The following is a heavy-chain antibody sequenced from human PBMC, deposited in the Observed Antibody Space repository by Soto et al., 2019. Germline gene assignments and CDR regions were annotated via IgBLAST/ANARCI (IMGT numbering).Heavy chain of an antibody. J-gene: IGHJ6*02. CDR3: ARDGCSGGSCYLYYYYGMDV. D-gene: IGHD2-15*01. Sequence: PSQTLSLTCAISGDSVSSNSAAWNWIRQSPSRGLEWLGRTYYRSKWYNDYAVSVKSRITINPDTSKNQFSLQLNSVTPEDTAVYYCARDGCSGGSCYLYYYYGMDVWGQGTTVTVSS. V-gene: IGHV6-1*01. CDR1: GDSVSSNSAA. CDR2: TYYRSKWYN.